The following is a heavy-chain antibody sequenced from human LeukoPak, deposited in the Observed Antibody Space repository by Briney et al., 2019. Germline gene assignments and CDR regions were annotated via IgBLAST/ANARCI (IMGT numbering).Heavy chain of an antibody. CDR2: VISKTDGGTT. CDR3: TSLFGRSRTYYSYMDV. Sequence: PGGSLRLSCAASGFTFSYAWMSWVRQAPGKGLEWVGRVISKTDGGTTDYAAPVKGRFTISRGDSKNTLYLQMNSLKTEDTAVYYCTSLFGRSRTYYSYMDVWGKGTTVTVSS. V-gene: IGHV3-15*01. J-gene: IGHJ6*03. D-gene: IGHD3-10*01. CDR1: GFTFSYAW.